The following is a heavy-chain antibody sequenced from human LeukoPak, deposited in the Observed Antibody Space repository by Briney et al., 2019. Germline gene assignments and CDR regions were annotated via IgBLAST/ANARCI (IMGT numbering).Heavy chain of an antibody. CDR2: ISGSGGST. Sequence: HTGGSLRLSCAASGFTFSDYSMNWVRQAPGKGLEWVAAISGSGGSTYYADSVKGRFTISRDNSKNTLYLQMNSLRAEDTAVYYCARGGGSYYFDYWGQGTLVTVSS. V-gene: IGHV3-23*01. CDR1: GFTFSDYS. D-gene: IGHD3-10*01. J-gene: IGHJ4*02. CDR3: ARGGGSYYFDY.